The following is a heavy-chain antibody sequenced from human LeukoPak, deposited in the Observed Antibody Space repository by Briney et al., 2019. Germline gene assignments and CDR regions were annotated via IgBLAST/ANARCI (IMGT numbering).Heavy chain of an antibody. CDR1: GFTFSSYG. V-gene: IGHV3-23*01. CDR2: ISGSGGST. D-gene: IGHD7-27*01. J-gene: IGHJ6*03. CDR3: AKDNGDVYYYYYMDV. Sequence: GSRRLSCAASGFTFSSYGMSWVRQAPGKGLEWVSAISGSGGSTYYADSVKGRFTISRDNSKNTLYLQMNSLRAEDTAVYYCAKDNGDVYYYYYMDVWGKGTTVTISS.